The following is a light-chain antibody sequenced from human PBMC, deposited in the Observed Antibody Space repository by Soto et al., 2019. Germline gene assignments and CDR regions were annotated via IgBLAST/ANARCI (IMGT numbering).Light chain of an antibody. V-gene: IGKV1-5*01. Sequence: DIQMTQSPSTLSASVGDRVIITCRASQSISDYLAWYQQKPGKAPKLLIYDASNFESGVPSTFSGSGSGTEFTLTISSLQPDDFATYYCQQYYTYWHMFGQGTRVEIK. CDR3: QQYYTYWHM. CDR1: QSISDY. CDR2: DAS. J-gene: IGKJ1*01.